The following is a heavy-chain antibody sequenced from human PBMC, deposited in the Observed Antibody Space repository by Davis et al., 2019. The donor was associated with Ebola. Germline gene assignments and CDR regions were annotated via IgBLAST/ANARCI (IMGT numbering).Heavy chain of an antibody. CDR1: GYTFTSYG. CDR2: ISAYNGNT. CDR3: ARGEYCSSTSCYTTGDFDY. D-gene: IGHD2-2*02. Sequence: ASVKVSCKASGYTFTSYGISWVRQAPGQGLEWMGWISAYNGNTNYAQKLQGRVTMTTDTSTSTAYMELRSLRSDDTAVYYCARGEYCSSTSCYTTGDFDYWGQGTLVTVSS. V-gene: IGHV1-18*04. J-gene: IGHJ4*02.